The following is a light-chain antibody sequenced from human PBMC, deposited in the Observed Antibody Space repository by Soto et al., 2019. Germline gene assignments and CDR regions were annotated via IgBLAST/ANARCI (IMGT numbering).Light chain of an antibody. Sequence: QSALTQPASLSGSPGQSITITCTGTSRDICSYNYVSWYQQHPAKAPKLLIFDVSYRPSGISDRFSGSKSGNTASLTISGLQPEDEADYYCSSYGASATLFGGGTKLTVL. CDR2: DVS. V-gene: IGLV2-14*03. CDR1: SRDICSYNY. CDR3: SSYGASATL. J-gene: IGLJ3*02.